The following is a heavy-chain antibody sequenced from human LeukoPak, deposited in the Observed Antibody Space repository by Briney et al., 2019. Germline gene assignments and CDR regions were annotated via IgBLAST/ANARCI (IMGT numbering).Heavy chain of an antibody. CDR1: GFTFSSYG. J-gene: IGHJ4*02. D-gene: IGHD6-13*01. CDR3: AKASSAGDSSSWNY. Sequence: GGTLRLSCAASGFTFSSYGMSWVRQAPGKGLKWVSDISASGGSTYYADSVKGRFTISRDNSKKTLHLQINSLRAEDTAIYYCAKASSAGDSSSWNYWGQGILVTVSS. V-gene: IGHV3-23*01. CDR2: ISASGGST.